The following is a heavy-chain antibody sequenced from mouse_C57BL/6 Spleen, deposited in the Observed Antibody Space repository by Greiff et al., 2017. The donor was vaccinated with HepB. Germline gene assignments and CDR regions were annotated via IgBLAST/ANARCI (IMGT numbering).Heavy chain of an antibody. V-gene: IGHV3-6*01. Sequence: EVQLQQSGPGLVKPSQSLSLTCSVTGYSITSGYYWNWIRQFPGNKLEWMGYISYDGSNNYNPSLKNRISITRDTSKNQFFLKLNSVTTEDTATYYCAREGGYFYYYAMDYWGQGTSVTVSS. D-gene: IGHD2-3*01. J-gene: IGHJ4*01. CDR3: AREGGYFYYYAMDY. CDR2: ISYDGSN. CDR1: GYSITSGYY.